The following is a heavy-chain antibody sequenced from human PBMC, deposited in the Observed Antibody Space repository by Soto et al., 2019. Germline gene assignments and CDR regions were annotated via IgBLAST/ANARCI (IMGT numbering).Heavy chain of an antibody. D-gene: IGHD5-18*01. CDR2: IYYSGST. CDR3: ATYPLGYSYVFDFDY. V-gene: IGHV4-39*01. CDR1: GGSISSSSYY. J-gene: IGHJ4*02. Sequence: PSETLSLTCTVSGGSISSSSYYWGWIRQPPGKGLEWIGSIYYSGSTYYNPSLKSRVTISVDTSKNQFSLKLSSVTAADTAVYYCATYPLGYSYVFDFDYWGQGTLVTVSS.